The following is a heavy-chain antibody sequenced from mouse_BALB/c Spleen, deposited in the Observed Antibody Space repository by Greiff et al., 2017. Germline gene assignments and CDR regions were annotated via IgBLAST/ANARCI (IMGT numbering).Heavy chain of an antibody. Sequence: EVMLVESGGGLVKPGGSLKLSCAASGFTFSDYYMYWVRQTPEKRLEWVATISDGGSYTYYPDSVKGRFTISRDNAKNNLYLQMSSLKSEDTAMYYCARYGYYGAMDYWGQGTSVTVSS. D-gene: IGHD2-3*01. CDR1: GFTFSDYY. CDR3: ARYGYYGAMDY. J-gene: IGHJ4*01. V-gene: IGHV5-4*02. CDR2: ISDGGSYT.